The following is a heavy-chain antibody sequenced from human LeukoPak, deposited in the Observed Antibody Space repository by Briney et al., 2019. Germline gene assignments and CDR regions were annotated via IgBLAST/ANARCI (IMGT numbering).Heavy chain of an antibody. CDR3: ARVPRYNWNDGKFDC. Sequence: ASVKVSCKASGYTFTGYYMHWVRQAPGQGLEWMGWINPNSGGTNYAQKFQGRVTMTRDTSISTAYMELSRLRSDDTAVYYCARVPRYNWNDGKFDCWGQGTLVTVSS. J-gene: IGHJ4*02. V-gene: IGHV1-2*02. CDR2: INPNSGGT. CDR1: GYTFTGYY. D-gene: IGHD1-1*01.